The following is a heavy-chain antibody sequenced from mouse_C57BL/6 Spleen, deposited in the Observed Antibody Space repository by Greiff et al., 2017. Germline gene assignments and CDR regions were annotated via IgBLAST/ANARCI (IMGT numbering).Heavy chain of an antibody. J-gene: IGHJ3*01. CDR2: ISDGGSYT. Sequence: DVKLVESGGGLVKPGGSLKLSCAASGFTFSSYAMSWVRQTPEKRLEWVATISDGGSYTYYPDNVKGRFTISRDNAKNNLYLQMSHLKSEDTAMYYFARDTPWFAYWRQGTLVTVSA. CDR3: ARDTPWFAY. CDR1: GFTFSSYA. V-gene: IGHV5-4*01.